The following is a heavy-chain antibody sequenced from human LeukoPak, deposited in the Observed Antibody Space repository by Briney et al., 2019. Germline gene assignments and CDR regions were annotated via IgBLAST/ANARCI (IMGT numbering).Heavy chain of an antibody. CDR2: INHSGST. V-gene: IGHV4-34*01. Sequence: ASETLSLTCAVYGGSFSGYYWSWIRQPPGKGLEWIGEINHSGSTNYNPSLKSRVTISVDTSKNQFSLKLSSVTAADTAVYYCARGKKTGLYRGYSGYDSGGYYGSWGQGTLVTVSS. D-gene: IGHD5-12*01. J-gene: IGHJ4*02. CDR3: ARGKKTGLYRGYSGYDSGGYYGS. CDR1: GGSFSGYY.